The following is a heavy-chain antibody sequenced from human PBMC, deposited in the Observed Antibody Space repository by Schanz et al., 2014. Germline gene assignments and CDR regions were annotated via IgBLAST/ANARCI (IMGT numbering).Heavy chain of an antibody. V-gene: IGHV1-46*01. Sequence: QVQLVQSGGEVKKPGASVKVSCKASGYTFTFTTYGISWVRQVPGQGLEWMGRIYLSDGSTRYAQKFQGRVTVTRDTSTTTVYMDLSSLISEDTAVYYCAFDRDDAYDIWGQGTTVTVSS. J-gene: IGHJ3*02. CDR3: AFDRDDAYDI. CDR1: GYTFTFTTYG. D-gene: IGHD3-9*01. CDR2: IYLSDGST.